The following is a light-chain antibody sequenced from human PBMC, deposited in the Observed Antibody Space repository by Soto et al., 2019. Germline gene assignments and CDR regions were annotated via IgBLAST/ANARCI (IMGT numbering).Light chain of an antibody. CDR3: QQYGNSPRA. CDR1: QSVSSSY. CDR2: GAS. V-gene: IGKV3-20*01. Sequence: IVLTQSPGTLSLSPGERATLSCRASQSVSSSYLAWYQQKPGQAPRLLIYGASSRATGIPDRFSGSGSGTDFTLTISGLEPEDFAVYYCQQYGNSPRAFGQGTKVDIK. J-gene: IGKJ1*01.